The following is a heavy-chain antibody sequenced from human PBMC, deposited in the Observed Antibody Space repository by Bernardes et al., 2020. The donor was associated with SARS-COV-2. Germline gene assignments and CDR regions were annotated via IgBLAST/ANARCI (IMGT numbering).Heavy chain of an antibody. Sequence: SVKVSCKASGDTFTSYGFSWVRQAPGQGLEWMGRIIPRFGYTNDAQNFQGRVTITADESSSTAYMELSSLRSQDTALYYCAREPIAARPGIWFDPWGQGTLVTVSS. V-gene: IGHV1-69*13. CDR3: AREPIAARPGIWFDP. D-gene: IGHD6-6*01. CDR1: GDTFTSYG. CDR2: IIPRFGYT. J-gene: IGHJ5*02.